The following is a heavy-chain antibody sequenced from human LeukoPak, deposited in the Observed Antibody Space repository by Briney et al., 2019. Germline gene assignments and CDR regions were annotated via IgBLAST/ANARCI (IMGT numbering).Heavy chain of an antibody. CDR2: IYHSGST. D-gene: IGHD6-13*01. CDR3: AREGGIAAAGTFDY. CDR1: GGSISSSTW. Sequence: PSGTLSLTCAVSGGSISSSTWWTWVRQPPGKGLEWIGEIYHSGSTNYNPSLKSRVTISVDKSKNQFSLKLSSVTAADTAVYYCAREGGIAAAGTFDYWGQGTLVTVSS. V-gene: IGHV4-4*02. J-gene: IGHJ4*02.